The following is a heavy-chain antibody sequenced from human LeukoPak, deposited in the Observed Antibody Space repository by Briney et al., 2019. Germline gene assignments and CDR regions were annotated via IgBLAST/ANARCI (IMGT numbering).Heavy chain of an antibody. CDR2: ISDSGST. V-gene: IGHV4-59*01. Sequence: SETLSLTCTVCGGSITSYYWSWLRQPPGKGLDWIAFISDSGSTYYNPSLKSRVTISLDTSKKQFSLKLTSVTAADTAVYYCARDFGPSRGFDYWGQETLVTVSS. J-gene: IGHJ4*02. CDR1: GGSITSYY. CDR3: ARDFGPSRGFDY. D-gene: IGHD3-10*01.